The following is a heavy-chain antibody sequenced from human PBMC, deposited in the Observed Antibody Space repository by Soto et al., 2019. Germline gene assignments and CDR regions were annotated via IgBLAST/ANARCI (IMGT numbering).Heavy chain of an antibody. D-gene: IGHD2-8*01. CDR1: GYGFESYG. J-gene: IGHJ6*02. V-gene: IGHV1-18*01. Sequence: GASAEMCWEACGYGFESYGRRWVRQAPGQGLEWMGWISSYNGNTNYAQKLQGRVTMTTDTSTSTAYMELRSLRSDDTAVYYCARGNGALDVWVQGTTVTVSS. CDR2: ISSYNGNT. CDR3: ARGNGALDV.